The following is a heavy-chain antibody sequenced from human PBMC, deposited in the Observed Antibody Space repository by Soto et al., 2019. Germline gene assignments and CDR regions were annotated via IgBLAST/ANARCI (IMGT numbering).Heavy chain of an antibody. CDR1: GFTFSDYY. D-gene: IGHD3-9*01. CDR2: ISSSGSTI. V-gene: IGHV3-11*01. J-gene: IGHJ4*02. CDR3: AREVDVLRYFDWFRGFAY. Sequence: QVQLVESGGGLVKPGGSLRLSCAASGFTFSDYYMSWIRQAPGKGLEWVSYISSSGSTIYYADSVKGRFTISRDNAKNSLYLQMNSLRAEDTAVYYCAREVDVLRYFDWFRGFAYWGQGTLVTVSS.